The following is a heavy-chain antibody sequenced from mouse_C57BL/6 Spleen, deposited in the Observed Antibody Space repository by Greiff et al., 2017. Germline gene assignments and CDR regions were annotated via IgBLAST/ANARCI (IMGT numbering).Heavy chain of an antibody. Sequence: QVQLQQPGAELVMPGASVKLSCKASGYTFTSYWMHWVKQRPGQGLEWIGEIDPSDSYTNYNQKFKGKSTLTVDKSSSTAYMQLSSLTSEYSAVYYCARRGAQATPFAYWGQGTLVTVSA. CDR2: IDPSDSYT. V-gene: IGHV1-69*01. D-gene: IGHD3-2*02. J-gene: IGHJ3*01. CDR3: ARRGAQATPFAY. CDR1: GYTFTSYW.